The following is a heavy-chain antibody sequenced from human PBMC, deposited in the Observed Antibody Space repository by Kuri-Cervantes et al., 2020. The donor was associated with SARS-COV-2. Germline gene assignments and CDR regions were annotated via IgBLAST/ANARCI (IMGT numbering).Heavy chain of an antibody. CDR1: GFTFSSYG. Sequence: GESLKISCAASGFTFSSYGMHWVRQAPGKGLEWVAVISYDGSNKYYADSVKGRFTISRDNSKNTLYLQMNSLRAEDTAVYYCAREADCSSTSCHPTSGGWFDPWGQGTLVTVSS. J-gene: IGHJ5*02. CDR3: AREADCSSTSCHPTSGGWFDP. CDR2: ISYDGSNK. V-gene: IGHV3-30*03. D-gene: IGHD2-2*01.